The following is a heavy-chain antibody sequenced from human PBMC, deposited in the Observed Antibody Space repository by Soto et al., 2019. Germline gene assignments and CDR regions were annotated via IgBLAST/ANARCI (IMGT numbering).Heavy chain of an antibody. V-gene: IGHV1-18*01. CDR2: ISAHNGNT. D-gene: IGHD1-1*01. CDR1: GYAFTTYG. Sequence: QVHLVQSGAEVKKPGASVKVSCKGSGYAFTTYGITWVRQAPGQGLEWMGWISAHNGNTNYAQKLQGRVTVTRDTSTSIAYMELRSLGSDATAVYYCARGRYGDYWGQGALVTVSS. J-gene: IGHJ4*02. CDR3: ARGRYGDY.